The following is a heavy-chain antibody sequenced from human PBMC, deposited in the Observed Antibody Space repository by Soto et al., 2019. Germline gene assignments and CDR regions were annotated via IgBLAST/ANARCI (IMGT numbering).Heavy chain of an antibody. CDR3: ASRIRDYYDSSGYDDAFDI. Sequence: GASVNVSCKASGGTFSSYAISWVRQAPGQGLEWMGGIIPIFGTANYAQKFQGRVTITADKSTSTAYMELSSLRSEDTAVYYCASRIRDYYDSSGYDDAFDIWGQGTMVTVSS. D-gene: IGHD3-22*01. CDR1: GGTFSSYA. J-gene: IGHJ3*02. V-gene: IGHV1-69*06. CDR2: IIPIFGTA.